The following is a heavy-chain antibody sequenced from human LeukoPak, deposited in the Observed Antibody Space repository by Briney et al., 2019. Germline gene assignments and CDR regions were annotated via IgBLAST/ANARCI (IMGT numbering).Heavy chain of an antibody. V-gene: IGHV4-59*12. D-gene: IGHD6-19*01. CDR2: IYYSGST. CDR3: ARGPGLTVAGTEDYFDY. Sequence: SETLSLTCTVSGGSISSYYWSWIRQPPGKGLEWIGYIYYSGSTNYNPSLKSRVTMSVDTSKNQFSLKLSSVTAADTAVYYCARGPGLTVAGTEDYFDYWGQGTLVTVSS. J-gene: IGHJ4*02. CDR1: GGSISSYY.